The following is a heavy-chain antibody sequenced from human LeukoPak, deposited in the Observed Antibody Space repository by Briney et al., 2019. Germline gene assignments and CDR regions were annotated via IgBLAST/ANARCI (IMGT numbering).Heavy chain of an antibody. CDR1: GGSISSYY. CDR2: IYSSGST. D-gene: IGHD1-26*01. V-gene: IGHV4-4*09. CDR3: ARQGGSYYPFDS. Sequence: KPSETLSLTCTVSGGSISSYYWSWIRQPPGKGLEWIGYIYSSGSTDYNPSLKSRVTISVDTSKNQISLNLSSVTATDTAVYHCARQGGSYYPFDSWGQGTLVTVSS. J-gene: IGHJ4*02.